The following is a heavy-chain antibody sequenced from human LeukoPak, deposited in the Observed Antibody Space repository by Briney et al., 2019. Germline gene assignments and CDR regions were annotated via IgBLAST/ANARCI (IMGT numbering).Heavy chain of an antibody. CDR2: ISGSGGST. V-gene: IGHV3-23*01. Sequence: GGSLRLSCAASGFTFSSYAMSWVRQAPGKGLEWVSAISGSGGSTYYADSVKGRFTISRDNSKNTLYLQMNSLRAEDTAVYYCAKSVTMVRGVIIEYFQHWGQGTLATVSS. J-gene: IGHJ1*01. D-gene: IGHD3-10*01. CDR3: AKSVTMVRGVIIEYFQH. CDR1: GFTFSSYA.